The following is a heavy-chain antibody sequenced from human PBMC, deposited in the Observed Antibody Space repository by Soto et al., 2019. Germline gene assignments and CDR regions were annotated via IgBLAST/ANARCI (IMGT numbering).Heavy chain of an antibody. J-gene: IGHJ4*02. CDR3: ARSGLRSGYCSGGSCYLIDY. Sequence: EVQLVESGGGLVQPGGSLRLSCAASGFTFSSYSMNWVRQAPGKGLEWVSYISSSSSTIYYADSVKGRFTISRDNAKNSLYLQMNSLRDEDTAVYYCARSGLRSGYCSGGSCYLIDYWGQGTLVTVSS. D-gene: IGHD2-15*01. V-gene: IGHV3-48*02. CDR2: ISSSSSTI. CDR1: GFTFSSYS.